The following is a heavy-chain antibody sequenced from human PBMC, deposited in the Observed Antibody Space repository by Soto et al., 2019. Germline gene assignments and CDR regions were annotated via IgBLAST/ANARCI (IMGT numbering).Heavy chain of an antibody. Sequence: QVQLVESGGGVVQPGTSLRLSCAASGSTFSNYGMHWVRQAPGKGLEWVAVVWYDGTTKFYPDSVKGRFTISRDNSNNTLYLQMNSLRVEDTAVYYCATVVNYWGQGTLVTVSS. J-gene: IGHJ4*02. V-gene: IGHV3-33*01. D-gene: IGHD2-21*01. CDR2: VWYDGTTK. CDR1: GSTFSNYG. CDR3: ATVVNY.